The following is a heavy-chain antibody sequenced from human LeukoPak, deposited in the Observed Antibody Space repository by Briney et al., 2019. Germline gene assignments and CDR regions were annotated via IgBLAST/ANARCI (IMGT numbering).Heavy chain of an antibody. V-gene: IGHV1-8*01. CDR2: MNPNSGNT. D-gene: IGHD6-13*01. CDR3: AVGYSSSWYWYFDL. J-gene: IGHJ2*01. Sequence: ASVKVSCKASGYTFTSYDINWVRQATGQGLEWMGWMNPNSGNTGYAQKFQGRVTMTRNTSISTAYMELSSLRSEDTAVYYCAVGYSSSWYWYFDLWGRGTLVTVSS. CDR1: GYTFTSYD.